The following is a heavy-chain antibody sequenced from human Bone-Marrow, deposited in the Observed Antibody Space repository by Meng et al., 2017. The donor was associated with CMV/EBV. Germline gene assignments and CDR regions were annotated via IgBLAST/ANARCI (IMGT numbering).Heavy chain of an antibody. CDR1: GFTFSSYA. D-gene: IGHD3-22*01. Sequence: GESLKISCAASGFTFSSYAMHWVRQAPGKGLEWVAVISYDGSNKYYADSVKGRFTISRDNVKNSLYLQMNRLRAEDTAVYYCARGGKIKRDSNGYYEYWFDPWGQGTLVTVSS. CDR2: ISYDGSNK. CDR3: ARGGKIKRDSNGYYEYWFDP. V-gene: IGHV3-30-3*01. J-gene: IGHJ5*02.